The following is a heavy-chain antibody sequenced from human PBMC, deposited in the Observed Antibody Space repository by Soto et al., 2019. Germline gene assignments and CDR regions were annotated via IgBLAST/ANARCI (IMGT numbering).Heavy chain of an antibody. CDR2: ISGSGGST. J-gene: IGHJ4*02. CDR1: GFTFSSYA. Sequence: EVQLLESGGGLVQPGGSLRLSCAASGFTFSSYAMSWVRQAPGKGLEWVSAISGSGGSTYYAASVKGRFTISRYNSKNTLYLQMNSLRAEETAVYYCAKAAVAGTRGYWGQGTLVTVSS. CDR3: AKAAVAGTRGY. V-gene: IGHV3-23*01. D-gene: IGHD6-19*01.